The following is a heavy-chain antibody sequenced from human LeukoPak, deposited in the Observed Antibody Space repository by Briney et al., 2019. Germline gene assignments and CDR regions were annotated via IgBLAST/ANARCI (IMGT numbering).Heavy chain of an antibody. CDR1: GFTFSSYW. D-gene: IGHD3-10*01. V-gene: IGHV3-7*03. J-gene: IGHJ5*02. CDR3: AKEITRYYYSSGSYES. Sequence: GGSLRLSCAASGFTFSSYWMSWVRQAPGKGLEWVANIKPDGSGKYYVDSVKGRFTISRDNAKSSLYLQMNSLRAEDTAVYYCAKEITRYYYSSGSYESWGQGTLVTVSS. CDR2: IKPDGSGK.